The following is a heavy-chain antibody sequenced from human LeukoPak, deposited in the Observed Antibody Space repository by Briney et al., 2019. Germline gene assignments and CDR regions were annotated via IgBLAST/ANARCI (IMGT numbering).Heavy chain of an antibody. Sequence: GGSLRLSCVGSGFTFSSCAMIWVRQTPGKGLEWVSVISGTGGTTYDADSVKGRFTISRDNSKNTLYLQMNSLRAEDTAVYYCARDLMITFGGVIIGMDVWGQGTTVTVSS. D-gene: IGHD3-16*02. J-gene: IGHJ6*02. V-gene: IGHV3-23*01. CDR2: ISGTGGTT. CDR1: GFTFSSCA. CDR3: ARDLMITFGGVIIGMDV.